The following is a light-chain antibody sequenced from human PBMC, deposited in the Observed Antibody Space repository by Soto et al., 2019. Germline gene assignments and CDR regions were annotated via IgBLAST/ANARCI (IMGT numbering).Light chain of an antibody. J-gene: IGKJ1*01. V-gene: IGKV3-20*01. CDR2: GAS. CDR1: QSVSSN. Sequence: EIVMTQTPATLSVSPGERATLSCRASQSVSSNLAWYQQKPGQAPRLLIYGASSRATGIPDRFSGSGSGTDFTLTISRLEPEDFAVYYCQQYVRSPWTFGQGTNVDIK. CDR3: QQYVRSPWT.